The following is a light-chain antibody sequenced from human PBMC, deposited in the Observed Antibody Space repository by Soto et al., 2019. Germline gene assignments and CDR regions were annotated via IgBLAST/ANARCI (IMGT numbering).Light chain of an antibody. CDR1: RSNIGSNT. CDR3: AAWDDSLNGPV. CDR2: SHN. J-gene: IGLJ3*02. Sequence: QSALTQPPSASGTPGQRVTISCSGGRSNIGSNTVNWYQQLPGTAPKLLIYSHNQRPSGVPDRFSGSKSGTSASLAISGLQSEDEADYYCAAWDDSLNGPVFGGGTKLTVL. V-gene: IGLV1-44*01.